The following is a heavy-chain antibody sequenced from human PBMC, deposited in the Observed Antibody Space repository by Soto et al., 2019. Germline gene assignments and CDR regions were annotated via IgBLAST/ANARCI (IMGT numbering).Heavy chain of an antibody. CDR1: GGSISSGGYY. D-gene: IGHD3-10*01. V-gene: IGHV4-31*03. CDR3: ARGGRRGYYGSGSYIYWFDP. J-gene: IGHJ5*02. CDR2: IYYSGST. Sequence: PSETQSLTCTVSGGSISSGGYYWSWIRQHPGKGLEWIGYIYYSGSTYYNPSLKSRVTISVDTSKNQFSLKLSSVTAADTAVYYCARGGRRGYYGSGSYIYWFDPRGQGTLVTVSS.